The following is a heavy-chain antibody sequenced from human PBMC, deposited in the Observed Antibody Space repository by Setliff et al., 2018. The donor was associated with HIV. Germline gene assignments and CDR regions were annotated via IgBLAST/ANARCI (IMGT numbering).Heavy chain of an antibody. CDR1: GGSISSSDYY. Sequence: SETLSLTCTVSGGSISSSDYYWGWIRQPPGKGLEWIGSIHYTGRSFHNPSLKSRITISVDTSKNQFSLKLSSVTAADTAVYYCGRENPGDYWGQGTPVTVSS. J-gene: IGHJ4*02. D-gene: IGHD3-10*01. CDR3: GRENPGDY. V-gene: IGHV4-39*01. CDR2: IHYTGRS.